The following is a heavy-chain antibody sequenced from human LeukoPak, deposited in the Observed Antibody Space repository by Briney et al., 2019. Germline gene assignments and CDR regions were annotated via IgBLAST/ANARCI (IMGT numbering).Heavy chain of an antibody. J-gene: IGHJ4*02. D-gene: IGHD3-3*01. CDR3: ARSPAYDFWSGYFDY. CDR2: IYHSGST. V-gene: IGHV4-30-2*01. Sequence: PSETLSLTCTVSGGSISSGGYYWSWIRQPPGKGLEWIGYIYHSGSTYYNPSLKSRVTISVDRSKNQFSLKLSSVTAADTAVYYCARSPAYDFWSGYFDYWGQGTLVTVSS. CDR1: GGSISSGGYY.